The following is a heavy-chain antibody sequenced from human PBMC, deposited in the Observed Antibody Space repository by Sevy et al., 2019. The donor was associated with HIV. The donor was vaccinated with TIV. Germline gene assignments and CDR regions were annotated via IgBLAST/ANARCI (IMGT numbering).Heavy chain of an antibody. CDR3: ARGGALTYYGAGGCENYFDS. J-gene: IGHJ4*02. CDR2: MYDSGSS. Sequence: SETLSLTCTVSGGSISGHYWGWIRQSPGKGLEWIAYMYDSGSSIYNTSLRRRVTISVDTSTNQVSLGLSSVTPTVTAVYYCARGGALTYYGAGGCENYFDSWGPGNLVTVSS. CDR1: GGSISGHY. V-gene: IGHV4-59*11. D-gene: IGHD3-10*01.